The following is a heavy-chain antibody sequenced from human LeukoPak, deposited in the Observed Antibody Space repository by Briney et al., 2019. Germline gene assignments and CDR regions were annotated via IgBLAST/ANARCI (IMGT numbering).Heavy chain of an antibody. J-gene: IGHJ6*04. Sequence: GGSLRLSCAASGFTFSSYEMNWVRQAPGKGLEWVSYISSSGSTIYYADSLKGRFTISRDNAKNSLYLQMNSLRAEDTAVYYCARPQPGYYYGMDVWGKGTTVTVSS. V-gene: IGHV3-48*03. CDR2: ISSSGSTI. CDR3: ARPQPGYYYGMDV. CDR1: GFTFSSYE.